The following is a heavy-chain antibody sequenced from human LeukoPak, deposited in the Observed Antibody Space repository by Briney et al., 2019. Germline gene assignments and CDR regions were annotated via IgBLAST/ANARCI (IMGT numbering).Heavy chain of an antibody. CDR3: ARGRGLDY. CDR2: IKPGGSEK. V-gene: IGHV3-7*01. Sequence: GGSLRLSCAASGFTFSNYWMTWVRQAPGKGLEWVANIKPGGSEKYYVDSVKGRFTISRDNAKNSLYLQMNSLRAEDTAVFYCARGRGLDYCGQGTLVTVSS. J-gene: IGHJ4*02. CDR1: GFTFSNYW.